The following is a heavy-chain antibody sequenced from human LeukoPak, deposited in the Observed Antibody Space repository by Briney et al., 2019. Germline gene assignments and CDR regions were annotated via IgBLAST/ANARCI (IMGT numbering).Heavy chain of an antibody. CDR3: ARTYYYGSGSYLWFDP. CDR2: ISAYNGNT. CDR1: GYTFTSYG. D-gene: IGHD3-10*01. Sequence: ASVKVSCKASGYTFTSYGISWVRQAPGQGLEWMGWISAYNGNTNYAQKLQGRVTMTTDTSTSTAYMELRSLRSDDTAVCYCARTYYYGSGSYLWFDPWGQGTLVTVSS. V-gene: IGHV1-18*01. J-gene: IGHJ5*02.